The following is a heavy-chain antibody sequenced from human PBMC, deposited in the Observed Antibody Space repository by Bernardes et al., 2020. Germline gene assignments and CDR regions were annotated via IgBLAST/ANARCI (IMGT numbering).Heavy chain of an antibody. V-gene: IGHV3-11*01. CDR2: ISSSGSTI. CDR1: GFTFSDYY. CDR3: ARDVGSFQQLVLYYYYYMDV. D-gene: IGHD6-13*01. J-gene: IGHJ6*03. Sequence: GGSLRLSCAASGFTFSDYYMSWIRQAPGKGLEWVSYISSSGSTIYYADSVKGRFTISRDNAKNSLYLQMNSLRAEDTAVYYCARDVGSFQQLVLYYYYYMDVWGKGTTVTVSS.